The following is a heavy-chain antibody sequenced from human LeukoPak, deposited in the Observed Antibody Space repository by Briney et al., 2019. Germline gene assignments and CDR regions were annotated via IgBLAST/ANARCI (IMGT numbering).Heavy chain of an antibody. J-gene: IGHJ4*02. D-gene: IGHD3-10*01. CDR3: AKPSAPARPYYLDY. CDR1: GFISNNDA. CDR2: ISDGGRST. V-gene: IGHV3-23*01. Sequence: GRSLRLSCVASGFISNNDAMSWVRRAAGAGLEWGSAISDGGRSTNYAVSLQARSAISRHNSKNTVYSLLNSLRAEDTAVYYCAKPSAPARPYYLDYWGQRTLVTVSS.